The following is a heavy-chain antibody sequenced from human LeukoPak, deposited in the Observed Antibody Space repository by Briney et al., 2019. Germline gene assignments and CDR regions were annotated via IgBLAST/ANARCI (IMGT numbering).Heavy chain of an antibody. CDR2: IYYSGST. V-gene: IGHV4-59*01. J-gene: IGHJ5*02. Sequence: SETLSLTCTVSGGSISSYYWSWIRQPPGEGLEWIGYIYYSGSTNYNPSLKSRVTISVDTSKNQFSLKLSSVTAADTAVYYCARERGGITMVRGVIGWFDPWGQGTLVTVSS. CDR1: GGSISSYY. D-gene: IGHD3-10*01. CDR3: ARERGGITMVRGVIGWFDP.